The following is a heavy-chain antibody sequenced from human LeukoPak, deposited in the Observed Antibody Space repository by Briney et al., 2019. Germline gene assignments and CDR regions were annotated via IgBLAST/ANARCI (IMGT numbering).Heavy chain of an antibody. D-gene: IGHD3-10*01. V-gene: IGHV3-23*01. CDR2: ISGSGGST. J-gene: IGHJ6*02. CDR3: AKVHPLSSGSSAYYYYGMDV. Sequence: GGSLRLSCAASGFTFSSYAMSWVRQAPGKGLEWVSAISGSGGSTYYADSVKGRFTISRDNSKNTLYLQMNSLRAEDTAVYYCAKVHPLSSGSSAYYYYGMDVWGQGTTVTVSS. CDR1: GFTFSSYA.